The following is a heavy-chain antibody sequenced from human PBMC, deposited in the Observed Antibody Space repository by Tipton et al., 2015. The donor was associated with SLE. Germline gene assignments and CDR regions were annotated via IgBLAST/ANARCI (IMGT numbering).Heavy chain of an antibody. V-gene: IGHV4-34*01. Sequence: LRLSCAVYGGSFSGYYWSWIRQPPGKGLEWIGEISHSGSTNYSPSLKSRVTISVDTSKNQFSLKLSSVTAADTAVYYCARQGPLWYYYYYMDVWGKGTTVTVSS. CDR3: ARQGPLWYYYYYMDV. CDR1: GGSFSGYY. D-gene: IGHD3-10*01. J-gene: IGHJ6*03. CDR2: ISHSGST.